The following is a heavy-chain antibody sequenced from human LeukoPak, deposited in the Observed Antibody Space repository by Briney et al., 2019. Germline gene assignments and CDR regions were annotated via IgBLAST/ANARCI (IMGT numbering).Heavy chain of an antibody. CDR3: ATSVVAAKTYYFDS. CDR1: GFTVSSSY. CDR2: IYIGGTT. J-gene: IGHJ4*02. Sequence: YPGGSLRLSCAASGFTVSSSYMSWVRQAPGRGLEWASVIYIGGTTYNADSVKGRFTISRDSSKNMLYLQMNRLRADDTAVYYCATSVVAAKTYYFDSWGQGTLVTVSS. D-gene: IGHD2-15*01. V-gene: IGHV3-53*01.